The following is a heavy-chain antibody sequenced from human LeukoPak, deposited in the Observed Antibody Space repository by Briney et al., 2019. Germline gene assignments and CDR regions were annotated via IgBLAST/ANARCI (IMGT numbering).Heavy chain of an antibody. D-gene: IGHD1-1*01. Sequence: SQTLSLTCAISGDSVSSNSAAWNWIRQSPSGGLEWLGRTYYRSKWYNDYAVSVKSRITINPDTSKNQFSLQLNSVTPEDTAVYYCARAGTLKGYSYYYYYMDVWGKGTTVTVSS. CDR3: ARAGTLKGYSYYYYYMDV. CDR1: GDSVSSNSAA. J-gene: IGHJ6*03. CDR2: TYYRSKWYN. V-gene: IGHV6-1*01.